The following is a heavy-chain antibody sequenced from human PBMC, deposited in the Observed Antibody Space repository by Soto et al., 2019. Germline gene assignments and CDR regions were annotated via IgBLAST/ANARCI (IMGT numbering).Heavy chain of an antibody. Sequence: QVQLLESGPGLVKSSQTLSLTCAISGDSVSSNSGVWNWIRQSPSRGLEWLGRTYYRSQWYSDYSRSVRSRITVSPDTSKNPVYLHLSSMTPEDTAVYYCVISSHWSFDSLGQGALVIVSS. D-gene: IGHD2-8*02. J-gene: IGHJ4*02. V-gene: IGHV6-1*01. CDR2: TYYRSQWYS. CDR1: GDSVSSNSGV. CDR3: VISSHWSFDS.